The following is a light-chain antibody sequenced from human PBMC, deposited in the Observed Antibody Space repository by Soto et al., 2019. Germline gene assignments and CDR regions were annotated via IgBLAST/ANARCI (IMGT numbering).Light chain of an antibody. CDR2: GAS. CDR1: QGISNY. CDR3: QQYYDYPWT. V-gene: IGKV1-8*01. J-gene: IGKJ1*01. Sequence: AIRMTQSPSSFSASTGDRVTITCRASQGISNYLAWFQQKPGRAPRLLIYGASTLQSGVPSRFSGSGSGADFNLTISYLQSEDFAIYYCQQYYDYPWTFGQGTRVESK.